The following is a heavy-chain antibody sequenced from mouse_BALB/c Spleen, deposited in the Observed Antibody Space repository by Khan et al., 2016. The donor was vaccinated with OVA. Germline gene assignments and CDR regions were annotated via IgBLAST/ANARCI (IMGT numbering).Heavy chain of an antibody. V-gene: IGHV9-3-1*01. D-gene: IGHD1-1*02. CDR1: GYTFTNYG. CDR2: INTYTGEP. CDR3: ASGGYWYFDV. J-gene: IGHJ1*01. Sequence: QIQLVQSGPELKKPGEIVKISCTSSGYTFTNYGMNWVKQAPGKGLKWMGWINTYTGEPTYADDFKGRFAFSLETSASTAYLQINNLKNEDTATYYCASGGYWYFDVWGAGTTVTVSS.